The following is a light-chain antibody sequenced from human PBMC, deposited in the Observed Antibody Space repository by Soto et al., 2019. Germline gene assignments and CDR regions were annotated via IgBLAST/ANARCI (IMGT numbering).Light chain of an antibody. V-gene: IGKV1-27*01. J-gene: IGKJ3*01. Sequence: DIQMTQSPSSLAASVGDRVTISCRASQGISNYLAWYQQKPGKVPKLLIYAASTLQSGVSYRFTVSGSGTDFTLTISSLQPEDVATYYCQKYNWPPFTFGPGTKVDIK. CDR2: AAS. CDR1: QGISNY. CDR3: QKYNWPPFT.